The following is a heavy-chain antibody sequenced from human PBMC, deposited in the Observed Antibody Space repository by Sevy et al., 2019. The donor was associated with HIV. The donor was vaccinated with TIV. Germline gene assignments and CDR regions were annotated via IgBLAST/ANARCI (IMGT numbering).Heavy chain of an antibody. V-gene: IGHV3-64D*06. J-gene: IGHJ4*02. Sequence: GGSLRLSCSASGFTFSSYAMHWVRQAPGKGLEYVSAISSNGGSTYYADSVKGRFTISRDNSKNTLYLQMSSLRAEDTAVYYCVVSRITMIVVVIVFDYWAREPWSPSPQ. CDR3: VVSRITMIVVVIVFDY. CDR2: ISSNGGST. CDR1: GFTFSSYA. D-gene: IGHD3-22*01.